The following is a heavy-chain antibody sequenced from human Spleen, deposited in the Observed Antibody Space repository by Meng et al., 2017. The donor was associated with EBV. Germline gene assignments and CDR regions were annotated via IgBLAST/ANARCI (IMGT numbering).Heavy chain of an antibody. Sequence: QGQRVQSGAEVKKPGASVKVSCQASGYTFNSYDIHWVRQATGQGLEWMGWMNPNSGNTLYAQKFQGRVTMTRDTSISTAYMELSSLRSEDTAVYYCARGNTVTLPLDYWGQGILVTVSS. D-gene: IGHD4-17*01. CDR1: GYTFNSYD. V-gene: IGHV1-8*01. CDR3: ARGNTVTLPLDY. CDR2: MNPNSGNT. J-gene: IGHJ4*02.